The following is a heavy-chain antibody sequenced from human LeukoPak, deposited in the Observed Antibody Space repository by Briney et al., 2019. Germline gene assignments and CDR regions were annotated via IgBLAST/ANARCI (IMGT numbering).Heavy chain of an antibody. Sequence: PGGSLRLSCAASGFSFTNHATNWVRQAPGRGLEWVSIIAGGGGDTYYADSVKGRFTISRDNSKNTLYLQMNSLRAEDTAVYYCASEMVVVGAENDYWGQGTLVTVSS. CDR3: ASEMVVVGAENDY. D-gene: IGHD1-26*01. J-gene: IGHJ4*02. CDR2: IAGGGGDT. V-gene: IGHV3-23*01. CDR1: GFSFTNHA.